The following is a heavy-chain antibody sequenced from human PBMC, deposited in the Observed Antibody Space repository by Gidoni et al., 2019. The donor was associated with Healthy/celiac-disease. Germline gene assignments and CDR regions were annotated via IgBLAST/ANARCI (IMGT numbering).Heavy chain of an antibody. Sequence: SRVTISVDKSKNQFSLKLSSVTAADTAVYYCARYYDSTLTYFDYWGQGTLVTVSS. D-gene: IGHD3-22*01. V-gene: IGHV4-4*02. J-gene: IGHJ4*02. CDR3: ARYYDSTLTYFDY.